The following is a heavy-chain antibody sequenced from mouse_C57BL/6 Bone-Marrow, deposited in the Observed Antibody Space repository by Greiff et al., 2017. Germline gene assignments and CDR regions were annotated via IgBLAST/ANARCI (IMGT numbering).Heavy chain of an antibody. CDR3: ATEWFAY. CDR2: IDPSDSYT. Sequence: QVQLQQPGAELVMPGASVKLSCKASGYTFTSYWMHWVKQRPGQGLEWIGEIDPSDSYTNYNQKFKGKSTLTVDKSSSTAYMQLSSLTSEDSAVYYSATEWFAYWGQGTLVTVSA. V-gene: IGHV1-69*01. J-gene: IGHJ3*01. CDR1: GYTFTSYW.